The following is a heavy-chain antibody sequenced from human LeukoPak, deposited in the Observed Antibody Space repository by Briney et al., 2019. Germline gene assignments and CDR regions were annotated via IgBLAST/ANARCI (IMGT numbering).Heavy chain of an antibody. CDR3: AREAAAGHFDN. J-gene: IGHJ4*02. Sequence: GGSVRLSYAACGFTFSSYSMYWVRQAPGKGLEYVSAISSNGDSTYYANSVKGRLTISRDNTKSTLYLQMGSLRAEDMAVYYCAREAAAGHFDNWGQGTLVTVSS. CDR2: ISSNGDST. CDR1: GFTFSSYS. D-gene: IGHD6-13*01. V-gene: IGHV3-64*01.